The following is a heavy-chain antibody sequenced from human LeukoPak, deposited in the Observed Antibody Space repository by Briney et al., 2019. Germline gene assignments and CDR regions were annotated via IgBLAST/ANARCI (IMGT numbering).Heavy chain of an antibody. D-gene: IGHD1-20*01. V-gene: IGHV1-24*01. Sequence: ASVKVSCKASGYTFTSYYMHWVRQAPGKGLEWMGGFDPEDGETIYAQKFQGRVTMTEDTSTDTAYMELSSLRSEDTAVYYCARVTGTPYYMDVWGKGTTVTVSS. J-gene: IGHJ6*03. CDR2: FDPEDGET. CDR1: GYTFTSYY. CDR3: ARVTGTPYYMDV.